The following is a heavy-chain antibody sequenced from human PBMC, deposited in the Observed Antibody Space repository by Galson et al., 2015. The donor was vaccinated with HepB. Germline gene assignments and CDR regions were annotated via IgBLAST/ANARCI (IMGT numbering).Heavy chain of an antibody. J-gene: IGHJ4*02. Sequence: SLRLSCAASGFTFSSYAMSWVRQSPGKGLEWLSAISGGGGSTHFADSVKGRFTISRDNSKNTLYLQMNSLRAEDTAVYYCASERKCSTSCYGPDDYWGQGTLVTVSS. D-gene: IGHD2-2*01. CDR2: ISGGGGST. V-gene: IGHV3-23*01. CDR3: ASERKCSTSCYGPDDY. CDR1: GFTFSSYA.